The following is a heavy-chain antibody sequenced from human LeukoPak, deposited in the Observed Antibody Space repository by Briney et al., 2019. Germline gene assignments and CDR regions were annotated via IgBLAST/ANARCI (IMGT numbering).Heavy chain of an antibody. CDR1: GFSFSGYW. V-gene: IGHV3-23*01. CDR2: ISGSGGST. J-gene: IGHJ6*02. Sequence: PGGSLRLSCAASGFSFSGYWMTWVRQAPGKGLEWVSAISGSGGSTYYADSVKGRFTISRENAKNSLYLQMNSLRAEDTAVYYCARGTRRYCSSTSCYGGYYGMDVWGQGTTVTVSS. CDR3: ARGTRRYCSSTSCYGGYYGMDV. D-gene: IGHD2-2*01.